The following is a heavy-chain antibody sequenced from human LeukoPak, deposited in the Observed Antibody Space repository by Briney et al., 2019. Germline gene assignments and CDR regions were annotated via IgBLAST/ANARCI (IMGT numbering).Heavy chain of an antibody. D-gene: IGHD1-26*01. CDR1: GITFSSYG. J-gene: IGHJ4*02. V-gene: IGHV3-30*02. Sequence: GSLRLSCAASGITFSSYGMHWVRQAPGKGLEWVAFIRYDGSNKYYADSVKGRFTISRDNSKNTLYVQMNSLRAEDTAVYYCARGRIVGATDFDYWGQGTLVTVSS. CDR2: IRYDGSNK. CDR3: ARGRIVGATDFDY.